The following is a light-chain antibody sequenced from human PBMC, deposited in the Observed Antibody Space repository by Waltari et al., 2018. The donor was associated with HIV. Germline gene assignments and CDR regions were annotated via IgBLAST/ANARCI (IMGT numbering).Light chain of an antibody. CDR1: SSNIGAHYD. V-gene: IGLV1-40*01. J-gene: IGLJ3*02. Sequence: QSVLTQPPSVSGAPGQRVTISCTGSSSNIGAHYDVHWYQQLPGTAPKLLIYGNNKRPSGAPDRFAGAKSGTSASLAITVLQAEDEADYYCQSYDSSLSGSGVFGGGTKLTVL. CDR2: GNN. CDR3: QSYDSSLSGSGV.